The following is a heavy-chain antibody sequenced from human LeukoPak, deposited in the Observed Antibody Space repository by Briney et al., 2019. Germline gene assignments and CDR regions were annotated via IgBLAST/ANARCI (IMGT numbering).Heavy chain of an antibody. CDR1: GYSFASYW. D-gene: IGHD3-22*01. J-gene: IGHJ4*02. V-gene: IGHV5-51*01. CDR2: IYPGDSDT. CDR3: ARPGYYDSSPFDY. Sequence: GESLKISCEGSGYSFASYWIGWVRQMPGKGLEWMGIIYPGDSDTRYSPSFQGQVTISADKSISTAYLQWSSLKASDTAMYYCARPGYYDSSPFDYWGQGTLVTVSS.